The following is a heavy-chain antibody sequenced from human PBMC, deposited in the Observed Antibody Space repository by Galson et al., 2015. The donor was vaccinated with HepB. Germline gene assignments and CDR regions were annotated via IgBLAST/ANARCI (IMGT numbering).Heavy chain of an antibody. Sequence: TLSLTCAVYGGSFSGYYWSWIRQPPGKGLEWIGEINHSGSTNYNPSLKSRVTISVDTSKNQFSLKLSSVTAADTAVYYCARDRSSSVWSYYYGMDVWGQGTTVTVSS. J-gene: IGHJ6*02. V-gene: IGHV4-34*01. D-gene: IGHD6-13*01. CDR1: GGSFSGYY. CDR3: ARDRSSSVWSYYYGMDV. CDR2: INHSGST.